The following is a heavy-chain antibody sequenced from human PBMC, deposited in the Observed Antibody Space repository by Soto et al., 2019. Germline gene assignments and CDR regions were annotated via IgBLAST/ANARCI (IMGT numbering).Heavy chain of an antibody. J-gene: IGHJ6*02. CDR2: IYYSGST. V-gene: IGHV4-39*01. Sequence: QLQLQESGPGLVKPSETLSLTCTVSGGSISSSSYYWGWIRQPPGKGLEWIGSIYYSGSTYYNPSLKSRVTISVDTSKNQFSLKMSSVTAADTAVYYCARHYATIASGLPRLDYYGMDVWGQGTTVTVSS. CDR3: ARHYATIASGLPRLDYYGMDV. D-gene: IGHD3-16*01. CDR1: GGSISSSSYY.